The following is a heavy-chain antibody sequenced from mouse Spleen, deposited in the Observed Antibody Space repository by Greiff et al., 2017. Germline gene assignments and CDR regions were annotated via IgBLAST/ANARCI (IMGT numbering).Heavy chain of an antibody. V-gene: IGHV14-3*01. CDR1: GFNINNTY. J-gene: IGHJ4*01. Sequence: VQLQQSVADLVRPGASVKLSCTASGFNINNTYMHWVQQRPEQGLEWIGRIDPANGNTKYAPKFQGKATITADTPSNTAYLQLSSLTSEDTAIYYCARWLLRAMDYWGQGTSVTVPS. CDR2: IDPANGNT. D-gene: IGHD2-3*01. CDR3: ARWLLRAMDY.